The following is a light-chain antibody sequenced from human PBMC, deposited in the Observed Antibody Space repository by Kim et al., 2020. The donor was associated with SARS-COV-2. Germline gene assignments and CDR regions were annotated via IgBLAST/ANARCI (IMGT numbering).Light chain of an antibody. CDR2: DVS. CDR1: SRAGGGDDV. CDR3: SSYRSSSTWV. Sequence: GQSGSMAWTGTSRAGGGDDVVSGYEQHPGKAPKLMIYDVSSRPVGVSNRVSGSKSGNTASLTISGLQPEDEADCYCSSYRSSSTWVCGGGTELAVL. J-gene: IGLJ3*02. V-gene: IGLV2-14*04.